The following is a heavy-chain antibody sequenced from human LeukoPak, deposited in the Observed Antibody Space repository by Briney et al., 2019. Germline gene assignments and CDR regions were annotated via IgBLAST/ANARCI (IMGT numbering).Heavy chain of an antibody. D-gene: IGHD5-18*01. V-gene: IGHV4-39*07. CDR2: IYYSGST. J-gene: IGHJ4*02. CDR1: GGSISSGSYY. Sequence: SETLSLTCTVSGGSISSGSYYWGWIRQPPGKGLEWIGSIYYSGSTYYNPSLKSRVTISVDTSKNQFSLKLSSATAADTAVYYCARDYEGVDTAMAAFDYWGQGTLVTVSS. CDR3: ARDYEGVDTAMAAFDY.